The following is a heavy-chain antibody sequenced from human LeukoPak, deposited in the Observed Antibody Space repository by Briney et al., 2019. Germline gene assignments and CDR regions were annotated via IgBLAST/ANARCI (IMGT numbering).Heavy chain of an antibody. CDR1: GYTFTICY. V-gene: IGHV1-46*01. D-gene: IGHD1-26*01. CDR3: ARDLRSDSNWFDP. CDR2: INPSGGST. J-gene: IGHJ5*02. Sequence: ASVKISCKASGYTFTICYIHWVRQAPGQGLEWMGMINPSGGSTSYALKFQGRVTVTRDTSTSTVYMELSSLTSEDTAVYYCARDLRSDSNWFDPWGQGTLVTVSS.